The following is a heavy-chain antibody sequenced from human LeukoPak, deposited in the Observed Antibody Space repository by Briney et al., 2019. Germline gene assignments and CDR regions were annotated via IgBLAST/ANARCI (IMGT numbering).Heavy chain of an antibody. J-gene: IGHJ5*02. D-gene: IGHD4-23*01. CDR1: GFTFSSYG. Sequence: PGGSLRLSCAASGFTFSSYGMHWVRQAPGKGLEWAAFIRYDGSNKYYADSVKGRFTISRDNSKNTLYLQMNSLRVEDTAVYYCAKDQGTTVVTPEFDPWGQGTLVTVSS. CDR2: IRYDGSNK. V-gene: IGHV3-30*02. CDR3: AKDQGTTVVTPEFDP.